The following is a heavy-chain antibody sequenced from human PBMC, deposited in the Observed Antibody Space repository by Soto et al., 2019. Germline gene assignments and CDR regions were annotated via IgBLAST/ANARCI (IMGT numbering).Heavy chain of an antibody. CDR3: ARDPAGTTGGKTRYYYYGMDV. CDR2: IYSGGST. D-gene: IGHD1-7*01. Sequence: EVQLVETGGGLIQPGGSLRLSCAASGFTVSSNYMSWVRQAPGKGLEWVSVIYSGGSTYYADSVKGRFTISRDNSKNTLYLQMNSLRAEDTAVYYCARDPAGTTGGKTRYYYYGMDVWGQGTTVTVSS. V-gene: IGHV3-53*02. J-gene: IGHJ6*02. CDR1: GFTVSSNY.